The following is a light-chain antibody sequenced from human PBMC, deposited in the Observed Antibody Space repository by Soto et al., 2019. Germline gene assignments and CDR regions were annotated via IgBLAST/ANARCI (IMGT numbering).Light chain of an antibody. CDR3: QQYNNYGSWT. CDR2: KAS. V-gene: IGKV1-5*03. J-gene: IGKJ1*01. CDR1: QSISAW. Sequence: DIQMTQSPSTLSASVGDRVTITCRASQSISAWLAWYQQKPRKAPKLLIYKASSLESGVPSRFSGSGSGTEFTLTISSLQPDDFATYYCQQYNNYGSWTFGQGTKVEIK.